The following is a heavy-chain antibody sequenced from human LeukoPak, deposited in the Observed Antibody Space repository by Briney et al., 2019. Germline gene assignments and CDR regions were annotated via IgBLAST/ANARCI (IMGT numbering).Heavy chain of an antibody. Sequence: GASVKVSCKASGGTFSSYAISWVRQAPGQGLEWMGGIIPIFGTGNYAQKFQGRVTITADKSTSTAYMELSSLRSEDTAVYYCARDLAAVGIGMNWFDPWGQGTLVTVSS. V-gene: IGHV1-69*06. J-gene: IGHJ5*02. D-gene: IGHD6-13*01. CDR3: ARDLAAVGIGMNWFDP. CDR1: GGTFSSYA. CDR2: IIPIFGTG.